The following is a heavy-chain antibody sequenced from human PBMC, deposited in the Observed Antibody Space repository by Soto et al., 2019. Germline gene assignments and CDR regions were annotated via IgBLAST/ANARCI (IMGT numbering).Heavy chain of an antibody. CDR2: ISPFGGAT. J-gene: IGHJ6*02. V-gene: IGHV1-46*01. CDR3: AKGRGGKTVANFGMDV. CDR1: GDSVSNDY. D-gene: IGHD3-16*01. Sequence: GASVKVSCKASGDSVSNDYLHWVRQAPGQGFEWLGLISPFGGATAYAQRFKGRVTVTMDKSSTTFYLELSSLRSDDTAVYYCAKGRGGKTVANFGMDVWGQGVTFTVSS.